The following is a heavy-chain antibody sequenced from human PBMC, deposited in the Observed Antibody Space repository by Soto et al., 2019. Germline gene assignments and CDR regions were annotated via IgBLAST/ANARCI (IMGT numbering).Heavy chain of an antibody. V-gene: IGHV3-23*01. CDR3: AKDLDWNGIVVVVAAHYFDY. J-gene: IGHJ4*02. Sequence: GGSLRLSCAASGFTFSSYAMSWVRQAPGKGLEWVSAISGSGGSTYYADSVKGRFTISRDNSKNTLYLQMNSLRAEDTAVYYCAKDLDWNGIVVVVAAHYFDYWGQGTLVTVSS. CDR2: ISGSGGST. D-gene: IGHD2-15*01. CDR1: GFTFSSYA.